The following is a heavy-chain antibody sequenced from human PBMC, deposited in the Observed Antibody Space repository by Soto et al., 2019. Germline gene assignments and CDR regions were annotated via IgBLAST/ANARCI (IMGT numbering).Heavy chain of an antibody. CDR1: GDSISSYY. CDR3: ARAPYSRFFDY. V-gene: IGHV4-59*01. Sequence: PSETLSLTCTVSGDSISSYYWSWIRQPPGKGLEWIGYIYYSGSTNYNPSLKSRVTISVDTSKNQFSLKLSSVTPADTAVYYCARAPYSRFFDYWGQGTLVTVSS. CDR2: IYYSGST. D-gene: IGHD5-18*01. J-gene: IGHJ4*02.